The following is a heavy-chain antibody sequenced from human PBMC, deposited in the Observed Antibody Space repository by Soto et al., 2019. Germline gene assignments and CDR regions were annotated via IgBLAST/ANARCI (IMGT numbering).Heavy chain of an antibody. CDR1: GYTFTSYD. D-gene: IGHD1-20*01. CDR2: MNPNSGNT. Sequence: ASVKVSCKASGYTFTSYDINWVRQTTGQGLEWMGWMNPNSGNTGYAQKFQGRVTMTRDTSTSTGYMELSSLRSEDTAVYYCARGRITGTTEEFDYWGQGTLVTVSS. CDR3: ARGRITGTTEEFDY. J-gene: IGHJ4*02. V-gene: IGHV1-8*01.